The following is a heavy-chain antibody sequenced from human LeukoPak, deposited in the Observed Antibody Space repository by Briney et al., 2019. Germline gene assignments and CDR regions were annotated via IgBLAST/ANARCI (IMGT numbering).Heavy chain of an antibody. J-gene: IGHJ5*02. CDR3: ARATTFWSGYYNWFDP. CDR2: MNPNSGNT. D-gene: IGHD3-3*01. CDR1: GHTFTSYD. V-gene: IGHV1-8*03. Sequence: ASVKVSCKASGHTFTSYDINWVRQATGQGLEWMGWMNPNSGNTGYAQKFQGRVTITRNTSISTAYMELSSLRSEDTAVYYCARATTFWSGYYNWFDPWGQGTLVTVSS.